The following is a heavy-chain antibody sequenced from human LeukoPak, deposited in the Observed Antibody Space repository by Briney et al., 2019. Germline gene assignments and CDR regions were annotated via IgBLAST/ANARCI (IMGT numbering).Heavy chain of an antibody. J-gene: IGHJ4*02. CDR2: ISGNGAGT. CDR1: AFTFSRDD. D-gene: IGHD5-18*01. V-gene: IGHV3-23*01. CDR3: AREDSSMVLSLDY. Sequence: GGSLRLSCAASAFTFSRDDMAWVRHPPGKRPEWISSISGNGAGTHYIDSVRGRFIISRDNSKNTVYLRMNSLRAEDPAIYYRAREDSSMVLSLDYWGQGTLVTVSS.